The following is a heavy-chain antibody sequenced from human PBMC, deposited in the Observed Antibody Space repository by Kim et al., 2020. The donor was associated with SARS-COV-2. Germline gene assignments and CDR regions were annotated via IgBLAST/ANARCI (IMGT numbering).Heavy chain of an antibody. J-gene: IGHJ4*02. V-gene: IGHV3-23*01. Sequence: DSVKGRFAISSDNSKNTLYLQMNSLRAEDAAIYYCAKCVAARRSPYYFDYWGQGALVTVSS. D-gene: IGHD6-6*01. CDR3: AKCVAARRSPYYFDY.